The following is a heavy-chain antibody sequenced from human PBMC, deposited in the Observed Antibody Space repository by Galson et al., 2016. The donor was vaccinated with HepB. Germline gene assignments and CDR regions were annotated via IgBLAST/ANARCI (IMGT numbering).Heavy chain of an antibody. CDR3: ARRRDIFTGYRYDYYGMDV. V-gene: IGHV5-51*01. CDR2: IYPGDSDT. J-gene: IGHJ6*02. Sequence: QSGAEVKKPGESLKISCKGSGYRFSSYYIGWVRQMPGKGLEWMGIIYPGDSDTRYSPSFQGQVTISADKSINTAYLQWSSLKASDTAMYYCARRRDIFTGYRYDYYGMDVWGQGTTVTVSS. CDR1: GYRFSSYY. D-gene: IGHD3-9*01.